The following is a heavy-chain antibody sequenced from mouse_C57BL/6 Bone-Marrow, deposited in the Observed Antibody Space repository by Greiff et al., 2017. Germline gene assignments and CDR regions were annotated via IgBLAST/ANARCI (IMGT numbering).Heavy chain of an antibody. CDR3: SRTGYYDWYFDV. Sequence: VQVVESGAELAKPGASVKLSCTASGFTFTGYWMHWVKQRPGQGLEWIGYINRSSGYTKYTQKFKGKATLTADKSSSTYYMELSSLTNEDSAVYYCSRTGYYDWYFDVWGTGTTVTVSS. D-gene: IGHD1-1*01. V-gene: IGHV1-7*01. J-gene: IGHJ1*03. CDR2: INRSSGYT. CDR1: GFTFTGYW.